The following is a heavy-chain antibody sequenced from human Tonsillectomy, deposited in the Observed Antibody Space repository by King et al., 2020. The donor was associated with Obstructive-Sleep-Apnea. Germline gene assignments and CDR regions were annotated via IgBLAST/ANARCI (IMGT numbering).Heavy chain of an antibody. D-gene: IGHD3-10*01. Sequence: LPLQESGPGLVKPSQTLSLTCTVSGGSISSGDYYWSWIRQPPGKGLEWIGYIYYSGSTYYNPSLKSRVTISVDTSKNQFSLKLSSVTAADTAVYYCARVRRITMIRGVSTYNYYGMDVWGQGTTVTVSS. CDR2: IYYSGST. V-gene: IGHV4-30-4*01. CDR3: ARVRRITMIRGVSTYNYYGMDV. CDR1: GGSISSGDYY. J-gene: IGHJ6*02.